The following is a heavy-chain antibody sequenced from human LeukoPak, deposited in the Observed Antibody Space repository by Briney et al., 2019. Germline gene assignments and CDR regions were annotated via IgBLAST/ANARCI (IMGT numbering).Heavy chain of an antibody. J-gene: IGHJ4*02. CDR2: INHSGST. CDR1: GGSFSGYY. Sequence: NPSETLSLTCAVYGGSFSGYYWSWIRQPPGKGLEWIGEINHSGSTNYNPSPKSRVTISVDTSKNQFSLKLSSVTAADTAVYYCATTSPRGYCSSTSCYRGYFDYWGQGTLVTVSS. V-gene: IGHV4-34*01. CDR3: ATTSPRGYCSSTSCYRGYFDY. D-gene: IGHD2-2*02.